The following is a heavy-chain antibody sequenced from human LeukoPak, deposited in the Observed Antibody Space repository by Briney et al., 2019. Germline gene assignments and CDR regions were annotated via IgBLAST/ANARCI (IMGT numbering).Heavy chain of an antibody. V-gene: IGHV3-23*01. D-gene: IGHD1-26*01. Sequence: GGTLRLSCAASGFTFRRYGMSWVRQAPGKGLEWVSTISGRGGSTYYADSVKGRFTISRDNSNNTLCLQMNSLRAEDTAVYYCARVPQWELVVYFDYWGQGTLVTVSS. CDR2: ISGRGGST. J-gene: IGHJ4*02. CDR3: ARVPQWELVVYFDY. CDR1: GFTFRRYG.